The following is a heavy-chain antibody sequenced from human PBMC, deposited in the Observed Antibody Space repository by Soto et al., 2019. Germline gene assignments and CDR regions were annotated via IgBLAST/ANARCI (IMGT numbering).Heavy chain of an antibody. Sequence: ASVKVSCKASGYTFTRYGISWVRQAPGQGLEWMGWISAYNGNTNYAQKLQGRVTMTTDTSTSTAYMELRSLRSDDTAVYYCARDSYDYVWGSYRYTGPPFDYWGQGTLVTVSS. CDR3: ARDSYDYVWGSYRYTGPPFDY. V-gene: IGHV1-18*01. CDR2: ISAYNGNT. CDR1: GYTFTRYG. J-gene: IGHJ4*02. D-gene: IGHD3-16*02.